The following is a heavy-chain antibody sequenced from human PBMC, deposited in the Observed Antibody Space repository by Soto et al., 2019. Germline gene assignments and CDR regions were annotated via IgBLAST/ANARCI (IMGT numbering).Heavy chain of an antibody. CDR2: LYYSGST. D-gene: IGHD6-13*01. V-gene: IGHV4-39*01. Sequence: SETLSLTCTVSGGSIRSSYYYWGWIRQPPGKGLEWIGSLYYSGSTYNNPSLKSRVTISVDTSKNQFSLKLSSVTAADTAVYYCARHFGQYTSKFEPWGQGTLVTVSS. J-gene: IGHJ5*02. CDR1: GGSIRSSYYY. CDR3: ARHFGQYTSKFEP.